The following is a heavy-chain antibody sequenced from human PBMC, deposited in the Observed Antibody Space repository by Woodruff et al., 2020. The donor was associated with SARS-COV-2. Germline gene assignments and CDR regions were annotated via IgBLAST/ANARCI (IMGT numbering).Heavy chain of an antibody. CDR3: VQRGGSYLAVGGLDY. Sequence: KFQGRVTITADESTSTAYMELSSLRSEDTAVYYCVQRGGSYLAVGGLDYWGQGTLVTVSS. J-gene: IGHJ4*02. D-gene: IGHD1-26*01. V-gene: IGHV1-69*01.